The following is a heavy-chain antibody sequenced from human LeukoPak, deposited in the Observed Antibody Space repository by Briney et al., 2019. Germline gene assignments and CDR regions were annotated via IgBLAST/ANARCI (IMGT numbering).Heavy chain of an antibody. CDR3: ARDQGMTGAFDF. J-gene: IGHJ3*01. CDR1: GFTFSSYE. CDR2: IDSSGSSI. Sequence: GGSLRLSCAASGFTFSSYEMNWVRQAPGKGLEWVSYIDSSGSSIYYADSVEGRFTISRDNVKNSLYLQMNSLRAEDTAVYYCARDQGMTGAFDFWAKGLWSPSL. V-gene: IGHV3-48*03.